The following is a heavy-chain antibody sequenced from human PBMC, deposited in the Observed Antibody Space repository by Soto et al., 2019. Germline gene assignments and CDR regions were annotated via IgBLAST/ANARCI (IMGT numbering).Heavy chain of an antibody. V-gene: IGHV3-7*03. CDR3: ARYFRGSGRYFFDH. D-gene: IGHD6-19*01. CDR1: EFTFIRSF. CDR2: INQDGSGT. Sequence: PWGSLRLSCIASEFTFIRSFMGWFRQAPGKGLEWVANINQDGSGTYYVDSVKGRFTISRDNAKNSLYLQMNSLRAEDTAVYYCARYFRGSGRYFFDHWGQGTLVTVSS. J-gene: IGHJ4*02.